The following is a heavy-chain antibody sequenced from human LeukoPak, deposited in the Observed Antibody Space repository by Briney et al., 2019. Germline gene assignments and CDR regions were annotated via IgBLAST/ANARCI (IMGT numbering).Heavy chain of an antibody. J-gene: IGHJ3*02. V-gene: IGHV1-2*02. CDR1: EYTFTGYY. CDR2: INPNSGGT. Sequence: GASVKVSCKASEYTFTGYYMHWVRQAPGQGLEWMGWINPNSGGTNYAQKFQGRVTMTRDTSISTAYMELSRLRSDDTAVYYCASHRGYCSSTSCFHDAFDIWGQGTMVTVSS. D-gene: IGHD2-2*01. CDR3: ASHRGYCSSTSCFHDAFDI.